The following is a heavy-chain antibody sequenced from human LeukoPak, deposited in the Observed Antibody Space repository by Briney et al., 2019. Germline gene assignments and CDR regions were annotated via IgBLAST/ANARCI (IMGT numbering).Heavy chain of an antibody. V-gene: IGHV4-59*01. CDR1: GDSISSYY. J-gene: IGHJ3*02. Sequence: SSETLSLTCTVSGDSISSYYWSWIRQPPGKGLEWIGYIYYIGSTNYNPSLKSRVTISVDTSKNQFSLRLSSVTAADTAVYYCARDYAFDIWGQGTMVTVSS. CDR2: IYYIGST. CDR3: ARDYAFDI.